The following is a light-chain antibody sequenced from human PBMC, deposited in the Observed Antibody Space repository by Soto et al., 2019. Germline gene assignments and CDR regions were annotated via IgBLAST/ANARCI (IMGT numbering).Light chain of an antibody. CDR2: GAS. CDR1: QSVSSSY. Sequence: EIVLTQSPGTLSLSPGERATLSCRASQSVSSSYLAWYQQKPGQAPRLLIYGASRRVTGIPDRFSGSGSWTDFTLTINRLEPEDFAVYYCKQYGSSPLTFGGGTKVEIK. J-gene: IGKJ4*01. V-gene: IGKV3-20*01. CDR3: KQYGSSPLT.